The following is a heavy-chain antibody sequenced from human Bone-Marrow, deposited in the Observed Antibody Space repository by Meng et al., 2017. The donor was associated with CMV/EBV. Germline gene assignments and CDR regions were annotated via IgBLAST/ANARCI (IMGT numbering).Heavy chain of an antibody. Sequence: GGSLRLSCAASGFTLSTNFMTWVRQAPGKGLQWVAVISYGGSDKYYADSVKGRFTISRDNAKNTLYLQMNTLRAEDTAVYYCARASRIQSHFDYWGQGTLVTVSS. CDR1: GFTLSTNF. J-gene: IGHJ4*02. CDR3: ARASRIQSHFDY. CDR2: ISYGGSDK. D-gene: IGHD5/OR15-5a*01. V-gene: IGHV3-30-3*01.